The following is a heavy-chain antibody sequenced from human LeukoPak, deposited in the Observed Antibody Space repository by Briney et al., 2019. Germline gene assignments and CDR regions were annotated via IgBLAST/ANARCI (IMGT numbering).Heavy chain of an antibody. Sequence: MASETLSLTCTVSGGFISSYYWSWIRQPAGKGLEWIGGIYTSGSTNYNPSLKSRVTMSVDTSKNQFSLKLSSVTAADTAVYYCARDGKGYCSSTSCYRGDYWGQGTLVTVSS. D-gene: IGHD2-2*01. CDR2: IYTSGST. J-gene: IGHJ4*02. V-gene: IGHV4-4*07. CDR3: ARDGKGYCSSTSCYRGDY. CDR1: GGFISSYY.